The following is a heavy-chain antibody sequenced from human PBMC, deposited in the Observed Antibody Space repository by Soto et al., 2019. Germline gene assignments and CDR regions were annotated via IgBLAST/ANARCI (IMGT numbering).Heavy chain of an antibody. J-gene: IGHJ6*02. V-gene: IGHV3-23*01. CDR1: GFTFGGYA. CDR3: SGVVVAATPFISSPYYYYGMDV. D-gene: IGHD2-15*01. CDR2: ISGSGGST. Sequence: PGGSLRVSCAVSGFTFGGYAMSWFRQAPGKGLECVSAISGSGGSTYYADSVKGRFTISRDNSKNTLYLQMNSLRAEDTAVYYRSGVVVAATPFISSPYYYYGMDVWGQGTTVTVSS.